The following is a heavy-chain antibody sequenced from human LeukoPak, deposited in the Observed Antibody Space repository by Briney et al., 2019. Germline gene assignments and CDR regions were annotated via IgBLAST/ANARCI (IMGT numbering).Heavy chain of an antibody. V-gene: IGHV3-21*01. CDR3: ARIAAAGRLYWFDP. CDR2: ISSSSYI. J-gene: IGHJ5*02. D-gene: IGHD6-13*01. Sequence: GGSLRLSCAASGFTFSSYSMNWVRQAPGKGLEWVSSISSSSYIYYADSVKGRFTISRDNAKNSLYLQMNSLRAEDTAVYYCARIAAAGRLYWFDPWGQGTLVTVSS. CDR1: GFTFSSYS.